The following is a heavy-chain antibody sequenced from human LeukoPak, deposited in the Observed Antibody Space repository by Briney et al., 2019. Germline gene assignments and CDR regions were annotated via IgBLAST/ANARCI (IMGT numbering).Heavy chain of an antibody. CDR3: ARWVGGSGGSCYSYYFDY. Sequence: SETLSLTCTVSGGSISSSSYYWGWIRQPPGKGLEWIGSIYYSGSTYYNPSLKSRVTISVDTSKNQFSLKLSSVTAADTAVYYCARWVGGSGGSCYSYYFDYWGQGTLVTVSS. CDR1: GGSISSSSYY. V-gene: IGHV4-39*01. D-gene: IGHD2-15*01. CDR2: IYYSGST. J-gene: IGHJ4*02.